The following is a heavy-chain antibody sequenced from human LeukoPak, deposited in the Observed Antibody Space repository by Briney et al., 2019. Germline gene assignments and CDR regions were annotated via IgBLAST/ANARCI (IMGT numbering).Heavy chain of an antibody. CDR3: ARHTSGRDYFDY. CDR2: INHSGTT. J-gene: IGHJ4*02. D-gene: IGHD6-19*01. V-gene: IGHV4-34*01. CDR1: GGSFSGYY. Sequence: PSETLSLTCAVYGGSFSGYYWSWIRQPPGKGLEWIGEINHSGTTNYNPSLKSRVTISVDTSKNQFSLKLSSVTAADTAVYYCARHTSGRDYFDYWGQGTLVTVSS.